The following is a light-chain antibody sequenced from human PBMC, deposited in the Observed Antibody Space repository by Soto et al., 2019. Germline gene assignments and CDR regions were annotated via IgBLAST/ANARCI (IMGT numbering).Light chain of an antibody. CDR3: QQRHMWPIT. CDR2: DAY. Sequence: TQSPSTLSASVGDRATITCRASQSFRGLLAWYQQKPGQAPRLLIYDAYNRATGIPPRFSGSGSGTDFTLTISSLEPEDSAVYYCQQRHMWPITFGQGTRLEIK. J-gene: IGKJ5*01. CDR1: QSFRGL. V-gene: IGKV3-11*01.